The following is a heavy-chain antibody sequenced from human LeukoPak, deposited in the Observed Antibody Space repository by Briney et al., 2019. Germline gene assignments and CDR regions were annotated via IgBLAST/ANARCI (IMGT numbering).Heavy chain of an antibody. V-gene: IGHV3-15*01. CDR2: IKGKTDGGTT. CDR3: TTGTWIQLWLADY. J-gene: IGHJ4*02. CDR1: GFTFSNAC. Sequence: PGGSLRLSCAASGFTFSNACMSWVRQAPGKGLEWVGHIKGKTDGGTTDYAAPVQGGFTISRDDSKNTLFLQMNSLKTEDTAVYYCTTGTWIQLWLADYWGQGTLVTVSS. D-gene: IGHD5-18*01.